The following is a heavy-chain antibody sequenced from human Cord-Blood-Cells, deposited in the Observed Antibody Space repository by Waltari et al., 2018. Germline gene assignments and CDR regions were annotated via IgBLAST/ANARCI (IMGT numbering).Heavy chain of an antibody. D-gene: IGHD1-26*01. V-gene: IGHV3-23*01. CDR1: GFTFVVYA. J-gene: IGHJ4*02. CDR3: AKDRSGSYY. Sequence: EVQLLESGGGLVQPGGSLGLSCAVSGFTFVVYAMSWVRQAPGKGLEWVSAISGSGGSTYYADSVKGRFTISRDNSKNTLYLQMNSLRAEDTAVYYCAKDRSGSYYWGQGTLVTVSS. CDR2: ISGSGGST.